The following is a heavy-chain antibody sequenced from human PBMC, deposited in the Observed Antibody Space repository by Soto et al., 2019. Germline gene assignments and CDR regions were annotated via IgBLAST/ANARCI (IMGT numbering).Heavy chain of an antibody. CDR2: ISAYNGNT. Sequence: QVQLVQSGAEVKKPGASVKVSCKASGYTFASYGIIWVRQAPGQGLEWMGWISAYNGNTTYAQKLQGRVTMTTDTSTSTAHMELRSLRSDDTAVYYCARDTYGSGAGYWGQGTLVTVSS. CDR1: GYTFASYG. D-gene: IGHD3-10*01. J-gene: IGHJ4*02. V-gene: IGHV1-18*01. CDR3: ARDTYGSGAGY.